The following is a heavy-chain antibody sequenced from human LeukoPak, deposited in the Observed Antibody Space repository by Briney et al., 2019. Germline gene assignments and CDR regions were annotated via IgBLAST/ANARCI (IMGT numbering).Heavy chain of an antibody. CDR3: AGVPMSSSYIDS. Sequence: PGRSLRLSCAASGFTFSSYGMHWVRQAPGKGLEWVAVISYDGSNKYYADSVKGRFTISRDNSKNTLYLQMNRLRAEDTAVYYCAGVPMSSSYIDSWGQGALVTVSS. CDR1: GFTFSSYG. V-gene: IGHV3-30*03. J-gene: IGHJ4*02. CDR2: ISYDGSNK. D-gene: IGHD6-6*01.